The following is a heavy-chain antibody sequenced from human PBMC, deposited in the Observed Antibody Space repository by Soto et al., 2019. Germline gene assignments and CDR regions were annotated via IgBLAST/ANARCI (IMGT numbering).Heavy chain of an antibody. Sequence: ASVKVSCKASGYTFTSYGISWVRQAPGQGLEWMGWISAYNGNTNYAQKLQGRVTMTTDTSTSTAYRELRSLRSDDTAVYYCARPRSDFWSGYYPNYYYYYMDVWGKGTTVTVSS. J-gene: IGHJ6*03. CDR2: ISAYNGNT. D-gene: IGHD3-3*01. V-gene: IGHV1-18*01. CDR1: GYTFTSYG. CDR3: ARPRSDFWSGYYPNYYYYYMDV.